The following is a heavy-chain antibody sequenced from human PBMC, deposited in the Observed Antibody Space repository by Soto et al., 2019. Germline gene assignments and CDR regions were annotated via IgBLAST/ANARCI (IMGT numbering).Heavy chain of an antibody. CDR3: ARGSLGDYYGSGVGGFDP. J-gene: IGHJ5*02. D-gene: IGHD3-10*01. CDR1: GFTFSSYD. V-gene: IGHV3-13*01. CDR2: IGTAGDT. Sequence: EVQLVESGGGLVQPGGSLRLSCAASGFTFSSYDMHWVRQATGKGLEWVSAIGTAGDTYYPGSVKGRFTISRENAKNSLYLQMNSLRAGDTAVYYCARGSLGDYYGSGVGGFDPWGQGTLVTVSS.